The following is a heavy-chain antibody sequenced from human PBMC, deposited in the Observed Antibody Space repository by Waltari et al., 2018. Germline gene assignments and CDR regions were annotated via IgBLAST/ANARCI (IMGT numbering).Heavy chain of an antibody. Sequence: EVQLVESGGGLVTPGGSLRLPCAASGFTFSSYSMNWVRQAPGKGLEWVSAINEVSSHIYYAGSMKGRLTISRDNAKSSLFLQMDNLRVEDTAVYYCARDISPQAQQRNNGMDVWGQGTTVTVSS. V-gene: IGHV3-21*01. D-gene: IGHD2-8*01. CDR1: GFTFSSYS. J-gene: IGHJ6*02. CDR2: INEVSSHI. CDR3: ARDISPQAQQRNNGMDV.